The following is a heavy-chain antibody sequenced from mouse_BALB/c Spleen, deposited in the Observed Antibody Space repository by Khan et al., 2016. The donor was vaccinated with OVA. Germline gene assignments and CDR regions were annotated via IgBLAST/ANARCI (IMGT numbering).Heavy chain of an antibody. V-gene: IGHV1-7*01. CDR2: INPTSGYT. CDR1: GYTFTTYW. Sequence: QVQLQQSGAELAKPGASVKMSCKASGYTFTTYWMHWVKQRPGQDLEWIGYINPTSGYTDYNEKFKDKATLSADKSSSTAYMQRSSLTSDDSAVYYCTRDRVDYWGQGTTLTVSS. CDR3: TRDRVDY. J-gene: IGHJ2*01.